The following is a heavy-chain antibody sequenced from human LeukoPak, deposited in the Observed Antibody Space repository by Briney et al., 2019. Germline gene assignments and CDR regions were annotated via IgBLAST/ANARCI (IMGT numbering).Heavy chain of an antibody. Sequence: TSETLSLTCTVSGGSISIYYWSWIRQPPGKGLEWIGYIYDSGSTNYNPSLKSRVTISVDTSKNQFSLKLSSVTAADTAVYYCARVPTVTFFDYWGQGTLVTVSS. CDR1: GGSISIYY. CDR2: IYDSGST. J-gene: IGHJ4*02. V-gene: IGHV4-59*12. D-gene: IGHD4-17*01. CDR3: ARVPTVTFFDY.